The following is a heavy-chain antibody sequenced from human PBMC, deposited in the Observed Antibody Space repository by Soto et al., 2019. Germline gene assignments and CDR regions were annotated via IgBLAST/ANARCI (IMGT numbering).Heavy chain of an antibody. CDR1: GFTFSSYA. CDR3: ARETYYDSSGYLPDYYYYGMDV. D-gene: IGHD3-22*01. CDR2: ISYDGSNK. Sequence: QVQLVESGGGVVQPGRSLRLSCAASGFTFSSYAMHWVRQAPGKGLEWVAVISYDGSNKYYADSVKGRFTISRDNSKNTLYLQMNSLRAEDTAMYYCARETYYDSSGYLPDYYYYGMDVWGQGTTVTVSS. V-gene: IGHV3-30-3*01. J-gene: IGHJ6*02.